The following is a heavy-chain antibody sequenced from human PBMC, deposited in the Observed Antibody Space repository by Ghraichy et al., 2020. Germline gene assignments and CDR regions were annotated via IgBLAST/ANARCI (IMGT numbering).Heavy chain of an antibody. Sequence: GGSLRLSCAASGFTFSDHYMDWVRQAPGKGLEWVGRSRNKANSYTTEYAASVKGRFTISRDDSKSSVYLQMNSLKTEDTAVYYCVKLGVNPKDFEYWGQGTLVTVSS. CDR2: SRNKANSYTT. J-gene: IGHJ4*02. CDR3: VKLGVNPKDFEY. D-gene: IGHD2-8*01. V-gene: IGHV3-72*01. CDR1: GFTFSDHY.